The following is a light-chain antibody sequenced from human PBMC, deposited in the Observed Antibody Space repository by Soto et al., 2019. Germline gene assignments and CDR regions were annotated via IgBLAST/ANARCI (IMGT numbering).Light chain of an antibody. Sequence: DIQMTQSPSSLFASVGDRVTITCQATQDINIYLNWYQQKPGKXPNXXIYDASNLEIGVPSRFSGSGSGTHFTLTISSLQTEDIATYYCQQYDILPITFGRGTRLEIK. CDR2: DAS. V-gene: IGKV1-33*01. CDR3: QQYDILPIT. J-gene: IGKJ5*01. CDR1: QDINIY.